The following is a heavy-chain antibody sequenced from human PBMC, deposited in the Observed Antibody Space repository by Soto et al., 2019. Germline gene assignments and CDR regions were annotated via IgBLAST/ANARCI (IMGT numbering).Heavy chain of an antibody. CDR2: IYYSGST. D-gene: IGHD3-16*02. CDR3: ARVYYDYIWGSYRADAFDC. Sequence: SETLSLTCTVSGGSISSYYWSWIRQPPGKGLEWIGYIYYSGSTNYNPSLKSRVTISVDTSKNQFSLKLSSVTAADTAVYYCARVYYDYIWGSYRADAFDCSGQGTMVTVSS. V-gene: IGHV4-59*01. CDR1: GGSISSYY. J-gene: IGHJ3*01.